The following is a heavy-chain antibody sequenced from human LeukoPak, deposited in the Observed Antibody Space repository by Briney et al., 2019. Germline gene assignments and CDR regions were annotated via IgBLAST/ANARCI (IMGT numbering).Heavy chain of an antibody. CDR3: AKDTSGTYYDSSGLDY. CDR1: GFTFSSYG. Sequence: GGSLRLTCAASGFTFSSYGMHWVRQAPGKGLEWVAFIRYDGSNKYYADSVKGRFTISRDNSKNTLYLQMNSLRAEDTAVYYCAKDTSGTYYDSSGLDYWGQGTLVTVSS. CDR2: IRYDGSNK. J-gene: IGHJ4*02. V-gene: IGHV3-30*02. D-gene: IGHD3-22*01.